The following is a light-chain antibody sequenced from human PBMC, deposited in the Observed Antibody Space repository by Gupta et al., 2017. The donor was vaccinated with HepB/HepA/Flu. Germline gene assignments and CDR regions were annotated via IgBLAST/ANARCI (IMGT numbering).Light chain of an antibody. Sequence: DIQLTQSPLFLSASVGDRVTITCRATQGISSYLVWYQQKPGKAPKLLIYAASTLQSGVPSRFSGGGSGTEFTLTISSLQPEDFATYYCQQLNSYPLTFGGGTKVEIK. CDR2: AAS. J-gene: IGKJ4*01. V-gene: IGKV1-9*01. CDR3: QQLNSYPLT. CDR1: QGISSY.